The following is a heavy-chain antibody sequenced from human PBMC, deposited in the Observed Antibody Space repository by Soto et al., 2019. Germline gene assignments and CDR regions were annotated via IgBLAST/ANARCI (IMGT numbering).Heavy chain of an antibody. V-gene: IGHV1-2*04. CDR3: ATGGSTVTREFDY. CDR2: INPNSGDT. J-gene: IGHJ4*02. Sequence: QVQLVQSGAEVKKPGASVKVSCKASGYTFTGFYMHWVRQAPGQGLEWMGWINPNSGDTEYAQNFQGWVTMTRDTSISTACMELRRLRSDDTAVYYCATGGSTVTREFDYWGQGTLVSVSS. D-gene: IGHD4-17*01. CDR1: GYTFTGFY.